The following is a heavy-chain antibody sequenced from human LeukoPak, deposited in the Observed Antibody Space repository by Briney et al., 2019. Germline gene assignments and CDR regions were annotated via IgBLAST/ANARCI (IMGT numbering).Heavy chain of an antibody. D-gene: IGHD3-22*01. J-gene: IGHJ3*02. V-gene: IGHV3-30*18. CDR2: ISYDGSNK. Sequence: GRSLRLSCAASGFTFSSYGMHWVRQAPGKGLEWVAVISYDGSNKYYADSVKGRFTISRDNSKNALYLQMNSLRAEDTAVYYCAKDGVYYDSSLFDIWGQGTMVTVSS. CDR1: GFTFSSYG. CDR3: AKDGVYYDSSLFDI.